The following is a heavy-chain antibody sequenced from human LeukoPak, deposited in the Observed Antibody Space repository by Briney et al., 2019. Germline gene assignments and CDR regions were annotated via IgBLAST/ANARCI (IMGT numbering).Heavy chain of an antibody. V-gene: IGHV3-7*01. CDR2: ILPDGSAK. D-gene: IGHD2-21*02. CDR3: ARFGDEEPLDY. Sequence: PGGSLRLSCAASGFTFSSYWMRWVRQAPGKGLEWVANILPDGSAKNYVDSVKGRFIISRDNAKNSVSLQMNSLRAEDTAVYYCARFGDEEPLDYWGQGTLVTVSS. J-gene: IGHJ4*02. CDR1: GFTFSSYW.